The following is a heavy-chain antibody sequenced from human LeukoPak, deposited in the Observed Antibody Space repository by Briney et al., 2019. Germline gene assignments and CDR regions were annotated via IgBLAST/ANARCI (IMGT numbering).Heavy chain of an antibody. V-gene: IGHV1-18*01. CDR2: ISGYNGNT. CDR3: ARVWGSMVTGALYNSYGMDV. CDR1: GYTFTGYG. D-gene: IGHD5-18*01. Sequence: ASVKVSCKASGYTFTGYGINWVRQAPGQGREWMGWISGYNGNTNYAQNLQGRVTMTTDTSTSTAYMELRSLRSDDTAVYYCARVWGSMVTGALYNSYGMDVWGQGTTVTVSS. J-gene: IGHJ6*02.